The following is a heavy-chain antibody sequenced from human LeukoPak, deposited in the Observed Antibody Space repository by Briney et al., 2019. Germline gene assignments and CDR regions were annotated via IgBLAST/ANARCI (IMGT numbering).Heavy chain of an antibody. CDR1: GFTFRNYA. Sequence: PGGSLRLSCAVSGFTFRNYAMHWVRQAPGKGLEYVSTISNNGGSGYYANSVQGRFTISRDNSKNTLYLQMGSLTTEDMAVYYCVRGALDYVRGAFDIWGQGTSVTVSS. CDR2: ISNNGGSG. CDR3: VRGALDYVRGAFDI. D-gene: IGHD3-16*01. J-gene: IGHJ3*02. V-gene: IGHV3-64*01.